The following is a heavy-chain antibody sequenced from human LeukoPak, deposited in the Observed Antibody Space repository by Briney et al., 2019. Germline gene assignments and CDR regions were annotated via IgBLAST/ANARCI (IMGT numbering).Heavy chain of an antibody. J-gene: IGHJ4*02. CDR2: IYKTGST. V-gene: IGHV4-31*03. CDR3: ARDVLR. CDR1: GDSITSGGYY. Sequence: KASQTLSLTCTVSGDSITSGGYYWSWIRQRPGKGLEWIGYIYKTGSTYYNPSLRSRVTMSVDTSRNQFSLKVNSVTAADTAVYYCARDVLRWGQGTLVTVSS.